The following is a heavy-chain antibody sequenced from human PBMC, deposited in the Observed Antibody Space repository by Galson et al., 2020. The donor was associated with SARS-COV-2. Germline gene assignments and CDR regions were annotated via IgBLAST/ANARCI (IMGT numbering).Heavy chain of an antibody. V-gene: IGHV3-21*01. J-gene: IGHJ4*02. D-gene: IGHD2-2*01. CDR2: ITSSSSYI. CDR3: ARETRLLWGREADC. CDR1: GFTFSDHN. Sequence: GGSLRLSCGASGFTFSDHNMNWVRQAPGKGLEWVSSITSSSSYIYYADSVKGRFTVSRDNARNSLYLQMNSLRPEDTAVYYCARETRLLWGREADCWGQGILVAVSS.